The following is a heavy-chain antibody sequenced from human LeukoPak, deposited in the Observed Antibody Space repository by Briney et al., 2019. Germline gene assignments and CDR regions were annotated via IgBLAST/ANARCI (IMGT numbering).Heavy chain of an antibody. CDR2: ISGNSGSI. CDR3: AKGDRAADGYFDS. CDR1: GFTFDDYG. J-gene: IGHJ4*02. V-gene: IGHV3-9*01. D-gene: IGHD6-25*01. Sequence: PGGSLRLSCAASGFTFDDYGMHWVRQAPGKGLKWVSGISGNSGSIHFADSVKGRFTLSRDNAKNSLYLQMRSLRVEDTAFYYCAKGDRAADGYFDSWGQGTLVTVSS.